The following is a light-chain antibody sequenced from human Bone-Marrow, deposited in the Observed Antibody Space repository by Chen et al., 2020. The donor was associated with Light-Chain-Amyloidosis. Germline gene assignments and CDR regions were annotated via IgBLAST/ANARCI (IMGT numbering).Light chain of an antibody. CDR2: DDS. J-gene: IGLJ3*02. CDR1: NIGSTS. V-gene: IGLV3-21*02. CDR3: QGWDRSGDRPV. Sequence: SYVLTQPSSVSVAPGQTATIACGGNNIGSTSVHWYQQPPGQAPLLVVYDDSDRPSGIPERLSGSNSGNSATLAISRGEAGDEADYYCQGWDRSGDRPVFGGGTKLTVL.